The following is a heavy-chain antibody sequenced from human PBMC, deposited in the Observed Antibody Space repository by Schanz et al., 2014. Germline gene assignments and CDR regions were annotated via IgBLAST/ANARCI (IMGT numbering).Heavy chain of an antibody. Sequence: EVQLVESGGGLVQPGGSLRLSCAASGLTLSDYWMHWVRQAPGKGPEWISHIGADGRMTNYAASVEGRFTISRDVAKNTLYLQMFSLRAEDMGVYYCAGGKTTGLAYWGQGTQVAVSS. CDR3: AGGKTTGLAY. J-gene: IGHJ4*02. V-gene: IGHV3-74*01. CDR2: IGADGRMT. CDR1: GLTLSDYW. D-gene: IGHD4-4*01.